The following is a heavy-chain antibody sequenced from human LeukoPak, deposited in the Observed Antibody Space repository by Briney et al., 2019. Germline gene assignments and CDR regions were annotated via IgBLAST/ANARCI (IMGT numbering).Heavy chain of an antibody. J-gene: IGHJ5*02. CDR2: IFSGGST. V-gene: IGHV4-39*07. D-gene: IGHD1-1*01. CDR1: AGSVSSSSFY. Sequence: SETLSLTCSVAAGSVSSSSFYWGWIRQPPGKGLEGIVSIFSGGSTYYNPSLKSRVTISVDTSKTPFSLKLSAVTAADTAVYYCAREIQPWGQGTLVTVSS. CDR3: AREIQP.